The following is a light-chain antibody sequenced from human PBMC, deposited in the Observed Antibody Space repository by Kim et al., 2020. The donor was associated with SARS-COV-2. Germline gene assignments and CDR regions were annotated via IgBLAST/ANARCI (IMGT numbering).Light chain of an antibody. CDR2: WAS. Sequence: RATINCKSSQSVLYSSNNQNYLAWYQQKPGQSPKLLIYWASTRENGIPDRFSGSGSGTDFTLTISSLRAEDVAVYYCQQYYTTPYTFGQGTKLEI. J-gene: IGKJ2*01. CDR3: QQYYTTPYT. CDR1: QSVLYSSNNQNY. V-gene: IGKV4-1*01.